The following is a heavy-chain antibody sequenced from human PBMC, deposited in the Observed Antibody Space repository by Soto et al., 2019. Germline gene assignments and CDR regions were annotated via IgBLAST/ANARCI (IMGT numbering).Heavy chain of an antibody. CDR1: GGSISSHY. V-gene: IGHV4-59*11. CDR3: ARGYDSDSSGLNFDY. CDR2: VYYSGST. J-gene: IGHJ4*02. Sequence: QVQLQESGPGLVKPSETLSLICTVSGGSISSHYWSWIRQPPGKGLEWIGYVYYSGSTNYHSSLTSRVTIAVVTAKNQFSLELSSVTAADTAVYHCARGYDSDSSGLNFDYWVQGTLVTVSS. D-gene: IGHD3-22*01.